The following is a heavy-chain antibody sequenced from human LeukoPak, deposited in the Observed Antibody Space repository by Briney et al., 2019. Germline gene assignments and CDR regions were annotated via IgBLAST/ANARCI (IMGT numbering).Heavy chain of an antibody. J-gene: IGHJ4*02. CDR2: IYYSGST. CDR1: GGSISSDGYY. Sequence: SETLSLTCTVSGGSISSDGYYWSWIRQHPGKGLEWIGYIYYSGSTYYNPSLKSRVTISVDTSKNQFSLNLDPVTAADTAVYYCARANILTGPNYWGQGTLVTVSS. V-gene: IGHV4-31*03. D-gene: IGHD3-9*01. CDR3: ARANILTGPNY.